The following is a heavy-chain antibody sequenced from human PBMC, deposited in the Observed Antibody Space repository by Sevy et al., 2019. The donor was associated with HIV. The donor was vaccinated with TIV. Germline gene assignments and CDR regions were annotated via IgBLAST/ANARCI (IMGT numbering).Heavy chain of an antibody. CDR3: ARDREFYDHGEYGPTSAPDL. D-gene: IGHD4-17*01. CDR2: MWFDGSNK. J-gene: IGHJ5*02. V-gene: IGHV3-33*08. CDR1: GFPFTNHG. Sequence: GGSLRLSCEASGFPFTNHGVHWVRQAPGKGLAWVALMWFDGSNKYYAYSVKGRLTVSRDDSKNTLYLQMNSLRADDTAIYYCARDREFYDHGEYGPTSAPDLWGQGTLVTVSS.